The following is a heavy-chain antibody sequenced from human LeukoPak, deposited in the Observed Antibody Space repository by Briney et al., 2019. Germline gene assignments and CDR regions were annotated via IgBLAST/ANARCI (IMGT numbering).Heavy chain of an antibody. CDR1: GYTLTELS. D-gene: IGHD1-26*01. CDR3: ATDLSGTYGFW. V-gene: IGHV1-24*01. J-gene: IGHJ4*02. CDR2: FDPEDGET. Sequence: ASVKVSSKVSGYTLTELSMHWVRQAPGKGLEWMGGFDPEDGETIYAQKFQGRVTMTEDTSTDAAYMELSSLRSEDTAVYYCATDLSGTYGFWWGQGTLVTVSS.